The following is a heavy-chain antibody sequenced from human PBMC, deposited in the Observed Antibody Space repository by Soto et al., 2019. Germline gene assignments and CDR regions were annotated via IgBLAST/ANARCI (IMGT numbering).Heavy chain of an antibody. J-gene: IGHJ6*02. Sequence: QVQLVQSGAEVKEPGASVKASCKASGYTFTSHAIHWVRQAPGQRLEWLGWISGVNGNTKYSQNFQGRVTITRDTSTTTAYMALSSLTSEDTAVYYCATDRRDIYYYYSAMDDWGQGTTVTVSS. CDR3: ATDRRDIYYYYSAMDD. CDR2: ISGVNGNT. CDR1: GYTFTSHA. V-gene: IGHV1-3*01.